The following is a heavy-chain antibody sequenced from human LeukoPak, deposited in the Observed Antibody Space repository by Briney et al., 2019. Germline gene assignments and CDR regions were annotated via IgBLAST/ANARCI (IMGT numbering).Heavy chain of an antibody. Sequence: SETLSLTCAVSGGSISSSNWWSWVRQPPGKGLEWIGEIYHSGSTNYNPSLKSRVTISVDKSKNQFSLKLSSVTAADTAVYYCARQMVVVVVAATTDAFDIWGQGTMVTVSS. CDR1: GGSISSSNW. CDR3: ARQMVVVVVAATTDAFDI. V-gene: IGHV4-4*02. J-gene: IGHJ3*02. D-gene: IGHD2-15*01. CDR2: IYHSGST.